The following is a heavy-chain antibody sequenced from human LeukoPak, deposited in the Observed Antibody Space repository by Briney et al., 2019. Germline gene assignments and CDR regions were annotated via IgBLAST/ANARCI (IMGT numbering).Heavy chain of an antibody. CDR1: GFTFSNAW. CDR3: TTDLSNILTGYYSFDY. V-gene: IGHV3-15*01. D-gene: IGHD3-9*01. Sequence: GGSLRLSCAASGFTFSNAWMSWVRQAPGKGLEWVGRIKSKTDGGTTDYAAPVKGRFTISRDDSKNTLYLQMNSLKTGDTAVYYCTTDLSNILTGYYSFDYWGQGTLVTVSS. CDR2: IKSKTDGGTT. J-gene: IGHJ4*02.